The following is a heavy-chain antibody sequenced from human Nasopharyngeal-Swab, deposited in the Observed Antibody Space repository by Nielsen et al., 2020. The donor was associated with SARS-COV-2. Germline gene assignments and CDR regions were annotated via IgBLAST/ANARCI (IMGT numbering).Heavy chain of an antibody. CDR2: IYYSGST. J-gene: IGHJ4*02. Sequence: SETLSPTCTVSGGSISSYYWSWIRQLPGKGLEWIGYIYYSGSTNYNPSLKSRVTISVDTSKNQFSLKLSSVTAADTAVYYCARASDYGGNYEPFDYWGQGTLVTVSS. V-gene: IGHV4-59*01. D-gene: IGHD4-23*01. CDR1: GGSISSYY. CDR3: ARASDYGGNYEPFDY.